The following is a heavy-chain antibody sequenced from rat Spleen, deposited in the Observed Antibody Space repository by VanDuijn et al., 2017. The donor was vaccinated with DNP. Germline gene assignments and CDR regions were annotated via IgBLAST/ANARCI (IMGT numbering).Heavy chain of an antibody. D-gene: IGHD1-12*02. CDR1: GFSLTSYH. CDR3: SRSDGYWYFDF. V-gene: IGHV2-1*01. Sequence: QVQLKESGPGLVQPSQTLSLTRTVSGFSLTSYHVHWVRLPPGKGLEWIGTMWSGGTTDYNSALKSRLSISRDTSKSQVFLKMNSLQTEDTAIYFCSRSDGYWYFDFWGPGTMVTVSS. J-gene: IGHJ1*01. CDR2: MWSGGTT.